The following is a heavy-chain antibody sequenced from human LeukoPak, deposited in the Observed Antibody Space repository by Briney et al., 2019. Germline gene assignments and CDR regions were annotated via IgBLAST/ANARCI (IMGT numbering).Heavy chain of an antibody. V-gene: IGHV4-34*01. CDR2: IYHSGST. D-gene: IGHD3-22*01. CDR3: ARRRYDASGYYPSRGRYFDY. CDR1: GGSFSGYY. J-gene: IGHJ4*02. Sequence: SETLSLTCAVYGGSFSGYYWSWVRQPPEKGLEWIGEIYHSGSTNYNPSLKSRVTISVDTSKNQFSLELTSVTAADTAVYYCARRRYDASGYYPSRGRYFDYWGQGTLVTVSS.